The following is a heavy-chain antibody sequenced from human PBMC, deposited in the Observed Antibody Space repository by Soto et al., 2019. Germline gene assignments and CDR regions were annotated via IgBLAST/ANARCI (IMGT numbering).Heavy chain of an antibody. Sequence: SETLSLTCTASGGSISSYYWSWIRQPPGKGLEWIGYIYYSGSTNYNPSLKSRVTISVDTSKNQFSLKLSSVTAADTAVYYCARQGEYCSSTSCYPYMDVWGKGTTVTVSS. CDR2: IYYSGST. CDR1: GGSISSYY. J-gene: IGHJ6*03. V-gene: IGHV4-59*08. CDR3: ARQGEYCSSTSCYPYMDV. D-gene: IGHD2-2*01.